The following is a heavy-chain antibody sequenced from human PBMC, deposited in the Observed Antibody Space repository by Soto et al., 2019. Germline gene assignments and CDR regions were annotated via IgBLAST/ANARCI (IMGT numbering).Heavy chain of an antibody. CDR1: GFTFTDYA. V-gene: IGHV3-23*01. CDR2: ISHSGEST. CDR3: ANRRTVSEGYN. J-gene: IGHJ4*02. Sequence: GESLKISCAASGFTFTDYAMTWVRQAPGEGLEWVSAISHSGESTYYADSVKGRFTISRDNSKNTMYLQMNSLRPEDTAVYYCANRRTVSEGYNWGQGTLVTVSS. D-gene: IGHD5-12*01.